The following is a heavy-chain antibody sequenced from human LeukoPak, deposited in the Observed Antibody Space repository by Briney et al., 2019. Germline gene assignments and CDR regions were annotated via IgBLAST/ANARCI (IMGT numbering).Heavy chain of an antibody. CDR3: AKADATIGGAFDT. J-gene: IGHJ3*02. V-gene: IGHV3-23*01. Sequence: PGGSLRLSCAASRFTFRNYAMSWVRQAPGRGLEWLSIISGTADSKYYADSVKGRFTISRDNPRSTLYLEMKSLRAEDTAVCYCAKADATIGGAFDTWGQGTMVIVSS. CDR1: RFTFRNYA. CDR2: ISGTADSK. D-gene: IGHD3-16*01.